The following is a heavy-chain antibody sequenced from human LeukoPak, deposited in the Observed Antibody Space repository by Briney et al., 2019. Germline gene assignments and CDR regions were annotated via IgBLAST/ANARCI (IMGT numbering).Heavy chain of an antibody. Sequence: PSETLSLTCTVSGGSISSGGYYWSWIRQPPGKGLEWIGYIYHSGSTYYNPSLKSRVTISVDRSKNQFSLKLSSVTAADTAVYYCARACSSTSCPNWFDPWGQGTLVTVSS. V-gene: IGHV4-30-2*01. CDR1: GGSISSGGYY. D-gene: IGHD2-2*01. CDR2: IYHSGST. CDR3: ARACSSTSCPNWFDP. J-gene: IGHJ5*02.